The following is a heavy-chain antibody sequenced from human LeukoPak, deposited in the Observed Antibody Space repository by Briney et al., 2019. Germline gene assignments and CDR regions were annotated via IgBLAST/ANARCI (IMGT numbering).Heavy chain of an antibody. D-gene: IGHD2-15*01. Sequence: ASVKVSCKASGYTFTGYYMHLVRQAPGQGLEWMGWINPNSGGTNYAQKFQGRVTMTRDTSISTAYMELSRLRSDDTAVYYCARVRCSGGSCYLTLGYWGQGTLVTVSS. CDR3: ARVRCSGGSCYLTLGY. J-gene: IGHJ4*02. V-gene: IGHV1-2*02. CDR1: GYTFTGYY. CDR2: INPNSGGT.